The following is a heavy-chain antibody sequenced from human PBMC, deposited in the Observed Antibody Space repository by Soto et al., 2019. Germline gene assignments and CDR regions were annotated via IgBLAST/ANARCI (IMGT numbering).Heavy chain of an antibody. D-gene: IGHD3-9*01. J-gene: IGHJ5*02. Sequence: SETRSLTCSVSGGSISSGGYYGSGIRQHPGEGLEWIGYIYYSGSTYYNPSLKSRVTISVDTSKNQFSLKLSSVTAADTAVYYCARDRAKYYDILTGGHWFDPWGQGTLVTVSS. CDR3: ARDRAKYYDILTGGHWFDP. CDR2: IYYSGST. CDR1: GGSISSGGYY. V-gene: IGHV4-31*02.